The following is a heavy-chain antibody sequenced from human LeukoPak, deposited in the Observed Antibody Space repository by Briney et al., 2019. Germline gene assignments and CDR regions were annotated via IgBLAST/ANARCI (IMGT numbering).Heavy chain of an antibody. D-gene: IGHD3-10*01. Sequence: SETLSLTCTVSGGSISSSSYYWGWIRQPPGKGPEWIGSIYYSGSTYYNPSLKSRVTISVDKSKNQFSLKLSSVTAADTAVYYCNMVRGVIYYYYGMDVWGQGTTVTVSS. CDR1: GGSISSSSYY. CDR2: IYYSGST. J-gene: IGHJ6*02. V-gene: IGHV4-39*07. CDR3: NMVRGVIYYYYGMDV.